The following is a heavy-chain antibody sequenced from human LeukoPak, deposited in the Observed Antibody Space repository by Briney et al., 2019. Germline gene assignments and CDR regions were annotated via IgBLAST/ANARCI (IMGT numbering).Heavy chain of an antibody. CDR3: ARGKYNSGSWDAFDI. D-gene: IGHD6-19*01. Sequence: PGGSLRLSCAASGFTFSSYSMTWVRQAPGKGLERVSYISTSSSYIYYVDSVKGRFTISRDNAKNSLYLQMNSLRAEDTAVFYCARGKYNSGSWDAFDIWGQGTMVTVSS. CDR2: ISTSSSYI. CDR1: GFTFSSYS. J-gene: IGHJ3*02. V-gene: IGHV3-21*01.